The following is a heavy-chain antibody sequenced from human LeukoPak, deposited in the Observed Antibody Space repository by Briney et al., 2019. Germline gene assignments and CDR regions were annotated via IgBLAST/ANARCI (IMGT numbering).Heavy chain of an antibody. CDR1: GGSISSSSYY. CDR3: ARHQAAAGVDY. D-gene: IGHD6-13*01. Sequence: PSETLSLTCTVSGGSISSSSYYWGWIRQPPGKGLECIGSIYYSGSTYYNPTLKSRVTISVNTSKNQFPLKLSSVPAADTAVYYCARHQAAAGVDYWGQGTLVTVSS. V-gene: IGHV4-39*01. CDR2: IYYSGST. J-gene: IGHJ4*02.